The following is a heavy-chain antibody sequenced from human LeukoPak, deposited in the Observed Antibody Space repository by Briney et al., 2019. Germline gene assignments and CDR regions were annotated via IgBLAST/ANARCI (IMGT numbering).Heavy chain of an antibody. CDR1: GFTFDDYA. CDR3: AKASGGYCSSISCHHFDH. J-gene: IGHJ4*02. D-gene: IGHD2-2*01. V-gene: IGHV3-9*01. CDR2: ISWNSGTR. Sequence: GGSLRLSCAASGFTFDDYAMHWARQAPGKGLEWVSSISWNSGTRRYADSVKGRFTISRDNAKNSLYLQMNGLRAEDTALYYCAKASGGYCSSISCHHFDHWGQGILVTVSS.